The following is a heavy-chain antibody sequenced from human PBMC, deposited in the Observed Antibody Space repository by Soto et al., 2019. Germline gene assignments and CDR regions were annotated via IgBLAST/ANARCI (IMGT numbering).Heavy chain of an antibody. CDR3: ASGRNYIWTL. D-gene: IGHD3-16*01. CDR2: ISHSGRT. J-gene: IGHJ4*02. Sequence: SETLSLTCAAYGESLSDYYWSWIRQPPGKGLEWIGEISHSGRTIYNPSLKSRVTISVDTSKDQFSLKLSPVTAADRAVYYCASGRNYIWTLGGQGTLVTVSS. CDR1: GESLSDYY. V-gene: IGHV4-34*01.